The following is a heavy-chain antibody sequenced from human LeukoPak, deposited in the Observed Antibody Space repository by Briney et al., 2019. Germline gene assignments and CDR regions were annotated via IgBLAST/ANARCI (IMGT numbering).Heavy chain of an antibody. Sequence: GGSLRLSCAASGFTFTNYWMSWVRQAPGKGLEWVANINQDGSEKYYVDSVKGRFTISRDNAKNSLYLQMNSLRAEDTAVYYCAKGRPYYDSSGIGVYFDYWGQGTLVTVSS. V-gene: IGHV3-7*01. CDR3: AKGRPYYDSSGIGVYFDY. D-gene: IGHD3-22*01. J-gene: IGHJ4*02. CDR2: INQDGSEK. CDR1: GFTFTNYW.